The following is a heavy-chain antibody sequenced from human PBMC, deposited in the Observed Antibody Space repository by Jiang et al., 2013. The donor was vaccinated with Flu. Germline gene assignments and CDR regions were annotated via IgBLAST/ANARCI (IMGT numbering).Heavy chain of an antibody. J-gene: IGHJ4*02. Sequence: TSEMCVSWIRQPPGKALEWLALIDWGDNKYYSTSLKTRLTISKDTSRKQAVLTMTNLDPVDTATYYCARGHCSGLDYWGQGTLVTVSS. CDR1: TSEMC. CDR3: ARGHCSGLDY. D-gene: IGHD2-15*01. V-gene: IGHV2-70*01. CDR2: IDWGDNK.